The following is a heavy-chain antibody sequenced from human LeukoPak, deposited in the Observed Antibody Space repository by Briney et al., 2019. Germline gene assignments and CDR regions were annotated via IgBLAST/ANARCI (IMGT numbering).Heavy chain of an antibody. V-gene: IGHV4-4*09. CDR2: IYTSGST. D-gene: IGHD2-2*01. CDR3: ARGEGVIGYCSSTSCRRAFDI. CDR1: GGSIRSYY. J-gene: IGHJ3*02. Sequence: AETLSLACTVSGGSIRSYYWSWIRQPPGKALEWIGYIYTSGSTNYNPSLKSRVTISVDTSKNQFSLKLSSVTAADTAVYYCARGEGVIGYCSSTSCRRAFDIWGQGTMVTVSS.